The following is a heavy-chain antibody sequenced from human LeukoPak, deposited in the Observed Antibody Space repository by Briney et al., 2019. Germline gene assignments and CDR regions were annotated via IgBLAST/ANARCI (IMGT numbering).Heavy chain of an antibody. V-gene: IGHV4-59*08. J-gene: IGHJ6*03. D-gene: IGHD3-10*01. CDR3: ARLIGQYGNYMDV. Sequence: PSEILSLTCTVSGGSISSYYWSWIRQPPGKGLEWIGYTYYSGSTNYNPSLKSRVTISVDTSKNQFSLKLRSVTAADTALYYCARLIGQYGNYMDVWGKGTTVTVSS. CDR2: TYYSGST. CDR1: GGSISSYY.